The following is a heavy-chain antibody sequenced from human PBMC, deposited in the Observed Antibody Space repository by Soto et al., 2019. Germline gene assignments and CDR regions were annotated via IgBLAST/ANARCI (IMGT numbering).Heavy chain of an antibody. CDR1: GCSISSSSYY. Sequence: SETLSLTCTFSGCSISSSSYYWGWIRQPPGKGLEWIGSIYYSGSTYYNPSLKSRVTISVDTSKNQFSLKLSSVTAADTAVYYCAREYYDILTGYLLTGGPWGQGTLVTVSS. CDR3: AREYYDILTGYLLTGGP. V-gene: IGHV4-39*01. D-gene: IGHD3-9*01. CDR2: IYYSGST. J-gene: IGHJ5*02.